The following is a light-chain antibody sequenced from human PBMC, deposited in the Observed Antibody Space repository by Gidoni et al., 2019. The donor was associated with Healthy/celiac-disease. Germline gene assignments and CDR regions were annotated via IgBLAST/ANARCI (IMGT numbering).Light chain of an antibody. CDR1: QSVRSY. J-gene: IGKJ5*01. CDR3: QQRSNWSIT. CDR2: DAS. V-gene: IGKV3-11*01. Sequence: DIVLTQSPATLSLSPGERATLSCRASQSVRSYLAWYQQKPGQAPRLLIYDASNRATGIPARFSGSGSGTDFTLTISSLEPEDFAVYYCQQRSNWSITFGQXTRLEIK.